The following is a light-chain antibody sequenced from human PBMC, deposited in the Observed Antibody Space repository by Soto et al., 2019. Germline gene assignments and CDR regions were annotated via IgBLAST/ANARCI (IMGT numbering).Light chain of an antibody. J-gene: IGLJ3*02. CDR2: DVS. V-gene: IGLV2-11*01. CDR1: SSDVGGYNY. Sequence: QSVLTQPRSVSGSPGQSVTISCTGTSSDVGGYNYVSWYQQHPGKAPKLMIYDVSKRPSWFPDRFSGSKSGNTASLTISGLHAEYEAYYYCCLYAGSYTWVFGGGTKLTGL. CDR3: CLYAGSYTWV.